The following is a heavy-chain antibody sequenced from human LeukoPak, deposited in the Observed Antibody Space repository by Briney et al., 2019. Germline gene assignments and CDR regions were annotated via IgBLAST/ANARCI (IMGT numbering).Heavy chain of an antibody. CDR3: ARGRGLRYFDWLLYPP. J-gene: IGHJ3*01. V-gene: IGHV4-34*01. CDR2: INHSGST. CDR1: GGSFSGYY. D-gene: IGHD3-9*01. Sequence: PSETLSLTCAVYGGSFSGYYWSWIRQPPGKGLEWIGEINHSGSTNYNPSLKSRVTISVDTSKNQFSLKLSSVTAADTAVYYCARGRGLRYFDWLLYPPWGQGTMVTVPS.